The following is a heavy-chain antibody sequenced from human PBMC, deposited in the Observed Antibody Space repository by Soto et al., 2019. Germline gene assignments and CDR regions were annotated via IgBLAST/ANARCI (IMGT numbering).Heavy chain of an antibody. D-gene: IGHD4-17*01. CDR2: IYHSGST. V-gene: IGHV4-38-2*01. J-gene: IGHJ5*02. CDR1: GYSISSGYY. Sequence: SETLSLTCAVSGYSISSGYYWGWIRQTPGKGLEWIASIYHSGSTYYNPSLKSRVTISVHTSKNQFSVTLTSVTAADTAVYCCARGAATVTPGWFDPWGQGIMVTVSS. CDR3: ARGAATVTPGWFDP.